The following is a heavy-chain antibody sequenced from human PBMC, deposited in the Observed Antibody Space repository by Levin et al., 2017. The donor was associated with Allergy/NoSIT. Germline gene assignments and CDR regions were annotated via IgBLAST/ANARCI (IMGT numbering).Heavy chain of an antibody. Sequence: PGESLKISCEASGFTFSSYYMGWVRQAPGKGLEWVANIKQDGSDKYYVESVKGRFTISRDNAKKSLYLQMNSLRVEDTAVYYCARYRREPPSYYYDYWGQGTLVTVSS. CDR3: ARYRREPPSYYYDY. CDR1: GFTFSSYY. D-gene: IGHD1-14*01. J-gene: IGHJ4*02. CDR2: IKQDGSDK. V-gene: IGHV3-7*04.